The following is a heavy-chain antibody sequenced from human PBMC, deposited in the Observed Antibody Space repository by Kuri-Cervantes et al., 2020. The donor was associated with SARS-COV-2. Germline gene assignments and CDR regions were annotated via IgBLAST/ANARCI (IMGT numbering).Heavy chain of an antibody. CDR2: ISAYNGNT. D-gene: IGHD1-26*01. CDR1: GYTFPSYG. Sequence: ASVKVSCKASGYTFPSYGISWVRQAPGQGLEWMGWISAYNGNTNYAQKLQGRVTMTTDTSTNTAYMELRSLRSDDTAMYYCARGEGAAPDLDAFDIWGQGTMVTVSS. J-gene: IGHJ3*02. V-gene: IGHV1-18*01. CDR3: ARGEGAAPDLDAFDI.